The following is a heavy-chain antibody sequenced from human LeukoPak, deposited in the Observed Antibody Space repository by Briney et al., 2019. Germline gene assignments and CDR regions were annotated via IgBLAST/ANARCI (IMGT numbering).Heavy chain of an antibody. Sequence: PSETLSLTCTVSGGSISSSSYCWGWIRQPPGKGLEWIGSIYYSGSTYYNPSLKSRVTISVDTSKNQFSLKLSSVTAADTAVYYCARGLGGFHWGQGTLVTVSS. CDR1: GGSISSSSYC. V-gene: IGHV4-39*01. J-gene: IGHJ4*02. D-gene: IGHD3-16*01. CDR3: ARGLGGFH. CDR2: IYYSGST.